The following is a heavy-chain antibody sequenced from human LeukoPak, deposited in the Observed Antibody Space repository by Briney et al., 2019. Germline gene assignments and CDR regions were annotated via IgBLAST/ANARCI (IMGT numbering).Heavy chain of an antibody. CDR3: ARGRYYESSGYFVYYFDY. CDR1: GGSTSSYY. J-gene: IGHJ4*02. D-gene: IGHD3-22*01. CDR2: IYYSGST. V-gene: IGHV4-59*01. Sequence: PSETLSLTCTVSGGSTSSYYWSWIRQPPGKGLEWIGQIYYSGSTNYNPSLKSRVTISLDTSKNQFSLKVTSVTAADTAVYYCARGRYYESSGYFVYYFDYWGQGTLVTVSS.